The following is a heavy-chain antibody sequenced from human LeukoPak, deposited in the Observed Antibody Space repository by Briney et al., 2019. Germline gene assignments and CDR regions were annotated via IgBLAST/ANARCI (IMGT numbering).Heavy chain of an antibody. CDR3: AAGGVYDLLDN. J-gene: IGHJ4*02. V-gene: IGHV1-24*01. CDR1: GYSLSELS. Sequence: ASVKVSCKVSGYSLSELSMHGVRQAPGKGLEWMGGFDPENGEAVYEQKFQGRVTMTEDTSTDTSYMELNSLKSEDTAVYYCAAGGVYDLLDNWGQGTLVTVSS. CDR2: FDPENGEA. D-gene: IGHD2-8*01.